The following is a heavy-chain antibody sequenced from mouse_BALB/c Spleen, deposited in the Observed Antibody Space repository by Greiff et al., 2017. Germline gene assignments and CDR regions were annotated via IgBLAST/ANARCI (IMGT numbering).Heavy chain of an antibody. CDR3: ARAPRYRYDGNYYAMDY. Sequence: EVQVVESGGGLVQPGGSLRLSCATSGFTFTDYYMSWVRQPPGKALEWLGFIRNKANGYTTEYSASVKGRFTISRDNSQSILYLQMNTLRAEDSATYYCARAPRYRYDGNYYAMDYWGQGTSVTVSS. D-gene: IGHD2-14*01. CDR2: IRNKANGYTT. CDR1: GFTFTDYY. J-gene: IGHJ4*01. V-gene: IGHV7-3*02.